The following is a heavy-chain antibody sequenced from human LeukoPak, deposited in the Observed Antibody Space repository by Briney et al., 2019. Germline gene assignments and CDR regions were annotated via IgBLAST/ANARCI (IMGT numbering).Heavy chain of an antibody. Sequence: PGGSLRLSCVTSGFTFSGYGMHWVRQAPGKGLEWVAVIWFDGSNKYYADSVKGRFTISRENSKSTLYLQMNNLRADDTAVYYCANEIRPNDYWGQGTLVTVSS. V-gene: IGHV3-33*06. D-gene: IGHD4-17*01. CDR2: IWFDGSNK. CDR1: GFTFSGYG. CDR3: ANEIRPNDY. J-gene: IGHJ4*02.